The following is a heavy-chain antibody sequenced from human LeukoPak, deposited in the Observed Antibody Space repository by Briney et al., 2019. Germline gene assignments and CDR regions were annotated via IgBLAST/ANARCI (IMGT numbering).Heavy chain of an antibody. CDR3: ARVVNYYYGMDV. CDR2: INPNSGGT. D-gene: IGHD2-2*01. J-gene: IGHJ6*02. V-gene: IGHV1-2*02. CDR1: GYTFTCYY. Sequence: ASVKVSCKASGYTFTCYYMHWVRQAPGQGLEWVGWINPNSGGTNYAQKFQGRVTMTRDTSISTAYMELSRLRSDDTAVYYCARVVNYYYGMDVWGQGTTVTVSS.